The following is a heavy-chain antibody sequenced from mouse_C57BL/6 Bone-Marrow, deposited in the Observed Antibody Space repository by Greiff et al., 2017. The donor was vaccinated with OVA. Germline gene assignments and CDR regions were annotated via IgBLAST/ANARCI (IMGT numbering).Heavy chain of an antibody. Sequence: QVQLQQPGAELVMPGASVKLSCKASGYTFTSYWMHWVKQRPGQGLEWIGEIDPSDSYTNYNQKFKGKSTLTVDKSSSTAYMQLSSLTSEDSAVYYCARILRGGDYWGQGTSVTVSS. J-gene: IGHJ4*01. V-gene: IGHV1-69*01. D-gene: IGHD2-12*01. CDR2: IDPSDSYT. CDR1: GYTFTSYW. CDR3: ARILRGGDY.